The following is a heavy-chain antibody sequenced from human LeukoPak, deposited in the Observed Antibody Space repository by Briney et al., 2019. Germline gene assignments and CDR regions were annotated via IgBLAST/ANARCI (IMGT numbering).Heavy chain of an antibody. CDR1: GYTFTSCG. V-gene: IGHV1-18*01. CDR3: ARDSGRKLLWFGELLSFDY. J-gene: IGHJ4*02. D-gene: IGHD3-10*01. CDR2: ISAYNGNT. Sequence: ASVKVSCKASGYTFTSCGISWVRQAPGQGLEWMGWISAYNGNTNYAQKLQGRVTMTTDTSTSTAYMELRSLRSDDTAVYYCARDSGRKLLWFGELLSFDYWGQGTLVTVSS.